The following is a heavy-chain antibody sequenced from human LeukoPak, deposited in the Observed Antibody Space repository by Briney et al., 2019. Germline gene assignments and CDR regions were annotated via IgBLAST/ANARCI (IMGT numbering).Heavy chain of an antibody. CDR3: AKGQGMGDYYDSSGYSDY. Sequence: GGSLRLSCAASGFTFSSYAMSWVRQAPGEGLEWVSAISGSGGSTYYADSVKGRFTISRDNSKNTLYLQMNSLRAEDTAVYYCAKGQGMGDYYDSSGYSDYWGQGTLVTVSS. D-gene: IGHD3-22*01. CDR2: ISGSGGST. J-gene: IGHJ4*02. CDR1: GFTFSSYA. V-gene: IGHV3-23*01.